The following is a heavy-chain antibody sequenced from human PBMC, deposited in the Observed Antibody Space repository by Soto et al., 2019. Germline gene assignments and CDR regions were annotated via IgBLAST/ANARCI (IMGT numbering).Heavy chain of an antibody. J-gene: IGHJ4*02. D-gene: IGHD3-10*01. CDR3: AKDLRPLWN. Sequence: GGSLRLSCAASGFTFSSYAMIWVRQAPGKGLEWVSGFSGSGDSTFYAESVKGRFTISRDNSKNTLYLQMNSLRAEDTAVYYCAKDLRPLWNWGQGTLVTVSS. V-gene: IGHV3-23*01. CDR1: GFTFSSYA. CDR2: FSGSGDST.